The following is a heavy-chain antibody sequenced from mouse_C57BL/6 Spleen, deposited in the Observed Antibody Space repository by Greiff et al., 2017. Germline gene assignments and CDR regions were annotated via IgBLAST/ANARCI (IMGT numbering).Heavy chain of an antibody. D-gene: IGHD1-1*01. V-gene: IGHV5-17*01. J-gene: IGHJ4*01. CDR2: ISSGSSTI. Sequence: DVKLQESGGGLVKPGGSLKLSCAASGFTFSDYGMHWVRQAPEKGLEWVAYISSGSSTIYYADTVKGRFTISRDNAKNTLFLQMTSLRSEDTAMYYCARRYYGSSYAMDYWGQGTSVTVSS. CDR3: ARRYYGSSYAMDY. CDR1: GFTFSDYG.